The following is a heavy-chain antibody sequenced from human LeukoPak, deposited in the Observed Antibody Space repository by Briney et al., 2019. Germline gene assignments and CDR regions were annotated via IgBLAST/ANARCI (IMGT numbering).Heavy chain of an antibody. V-gene: IGHV3-15*07. J-gene: IGHJ4*02. Sequence: GGSLRLSCAASGFTFSNAWMNWVRQAPGKGLEWVGRIKSKTDGGTTDYAAPVKGRFTISTDDSKNTLYLQMNSLKTEDTAVYYCTTQYCSSTSCYPVYWGQGTLVTVSS. CDR1: GFTFSNAW. CDR2: IKSKTDGGTT. CDR3: TTQYCSSTSCYPVY. D-gene: IGHD2-2*01.